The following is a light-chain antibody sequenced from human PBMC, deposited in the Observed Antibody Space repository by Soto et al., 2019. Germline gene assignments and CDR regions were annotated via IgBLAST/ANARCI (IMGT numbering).Light chain of an antibody. V-gene: IGKV3-11*01. Sequence: EIVLTQSPATLSLSPGERATLSCRASKSVSSYLAWYQQKPGQAPRLIIYAASNRATVIPARFSGSGSGTDFTLTISSLEPEEFAVYYCQLVDTFGQGTQLEIK. CDR3: QLVDT. J-gene: IGKJ2*01. CDR2: AAS. CDR1: KSVSSY.